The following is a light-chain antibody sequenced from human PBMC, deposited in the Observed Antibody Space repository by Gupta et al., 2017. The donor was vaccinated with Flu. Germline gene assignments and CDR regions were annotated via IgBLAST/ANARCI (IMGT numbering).Light chain of an antibody. Sequence: PATLSLSPGETATLSCRASQRVSISLDWQQQNPGHTPSLLVSDASTRANGVPASFSGSGSDTDFTLTISGPEPDEFAVYHCQHPGSCPLTFGRGTKVDIK. CDR1: QRVSIS. CDR3: QHPGSCPLT. J-gene: IGKJ4*01. CDR2: DAS. V-gene: IGKV3-11*01.